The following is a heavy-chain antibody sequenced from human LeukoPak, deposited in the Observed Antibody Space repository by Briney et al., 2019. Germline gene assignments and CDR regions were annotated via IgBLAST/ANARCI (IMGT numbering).Heavy chain of an antibody. CDR3: ARGVEGAVTLAMDV. J-gene: IGHJ6*01. V-gene: IGHV3-11*04. Sequence: PGGSLSHPCTPSGLTLSVQYTIWLRQAPGKGLEWVSRTVTRGSMRYYADSVKGRFSISRENAKRLVYLQMNSLRAGDTAVYYCARGVEGAVTLAMDVWGEGSAVAVSS. CDR2: TVTRGSMR. CDR1: GLTLSVQY. D-gene: IGHD3-16*01.